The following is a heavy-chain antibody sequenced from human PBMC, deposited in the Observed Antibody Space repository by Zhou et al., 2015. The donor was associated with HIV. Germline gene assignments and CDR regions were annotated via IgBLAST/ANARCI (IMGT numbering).Heavy chain of an antibody. Sequence: QVQLVQSGAEVKKPGSSVKVSCKASGGTFSSYAISWVRQAPGQGLEWMGGIIPIFGTANYAQKFQGRVTITADESTSTAYMELSSLRSEDTAVYYCARDRDKDGGYSYGRGVYYYYYGMDVWGQGTTVTVSS. J-gene: IGHJ6*02. V-gene: IGHV1-69*01. CDR3: ARDRDKDGGYSYGRGVYYYYYGMDV. CDR2: IIPIFGTA. D-gene: IGHD5-18*01. CDR1: GGTFSSYA.